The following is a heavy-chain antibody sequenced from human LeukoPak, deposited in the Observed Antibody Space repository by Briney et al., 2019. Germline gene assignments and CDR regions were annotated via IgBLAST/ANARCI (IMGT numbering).Heavy chain of an antibody. Sequence: GGSLRLSCEASGFIFFNSAMTWVRQAPGKGLEWVSTISGFGESTYHADSVKGRFTISREQFKSTLCLQMNSLRVEDTAIYYCARGGHRSPFDYWGQGALVTVSS. D-gene: IGHD3-10*01. CDR1: GFIFFNSA. V-gene: IGHV3-23*01. CDR3: ARGGHRSPFDY. J-gene: IGHJ4*02. CDR2: ISGFGEST.